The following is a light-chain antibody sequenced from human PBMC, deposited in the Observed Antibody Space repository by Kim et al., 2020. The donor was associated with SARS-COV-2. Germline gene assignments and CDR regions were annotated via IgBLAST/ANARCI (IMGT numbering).Light chain of an antibody. J-gene: IGLJ2*01. CDR3: QAWDSSTAV. CDR1: KLGDKY. V-gene: IGLV3-1*01. CDR2: QDS. Sequence: GSPGQTASLTFSGDKLGDKYACWYQQKPGQSPVLVIYQDSKRPSGIPKRFSGSNSGNTATLTISGTQAMDEADYYCQAWDSSTAVFGGGTQLTVL.